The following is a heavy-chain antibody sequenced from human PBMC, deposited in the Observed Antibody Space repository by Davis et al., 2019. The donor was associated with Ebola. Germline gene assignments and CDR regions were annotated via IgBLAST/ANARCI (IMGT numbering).Heavy chain of an antibody. Sequence: GSLKISCAASGFTFSDYYMSWIRQAPGKGLEWVSYISSSVSTIYYADSVKGRFTISRDNAKNSLYLQMNSLGAEDTAVYYCARETEDDILTGYGMDVWGQGTTVTVSS. CDR1: GFTFSDYY. D-gene: IGHD3-9*01. CDR3: ARETEDDILTGYGMDV. J-gene: IGHJ6*02. CDR2: ISSSVSTI. V-gene: IGHV3-11*01.